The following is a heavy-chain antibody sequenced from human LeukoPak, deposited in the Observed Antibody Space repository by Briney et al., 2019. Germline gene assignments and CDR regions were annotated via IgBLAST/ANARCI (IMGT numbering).Heavy chain of an antibody. CDR2: INPNSGGT. CDR1: GYTFSGFH. CDR3: ARSQVPSYYDSSGWVDP. D-gene: IGHD3-22*01. Sequence: ASVKVSCKASGYTFSGFHMHWVRQAPGQGLEWMGWINPNSGGTNYAHKFQGRVTMTRDTSISTAYLELSRLTSDDTAVYYCARSQVPSYYDSSGWVDPCGQGTLVTVSS. V-gene: IGHV1-2*02. J-gene: IGHJ5*02.